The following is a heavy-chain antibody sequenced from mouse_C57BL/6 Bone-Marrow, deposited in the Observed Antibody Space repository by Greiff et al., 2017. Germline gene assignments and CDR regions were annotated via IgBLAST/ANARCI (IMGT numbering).Heavy chain of an antibody. Sequence: VQLQQSGAELVRPGASVKLSCTASGFNIKDYYMHWVKQRPEQGLEWIGWIDPENGDTEYAAKFQGKATMTADTSSNTAYLQLSSLTSEDSAVYYCTSSDYCNYFDYWGKGTTVTVSA. J-gene: IGHJ2*01. D-gene: IGHD2-1*01. CDR2: IDPENGDT. CDR3: TSSDYCNYFDY. V-gene: IGHV14-4*01. CDR1: GFNIKDYY.